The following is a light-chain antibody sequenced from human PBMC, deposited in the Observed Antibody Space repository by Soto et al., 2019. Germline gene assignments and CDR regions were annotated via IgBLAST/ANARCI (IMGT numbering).Light chain of an antibody. CDR3: QQYNNWPIT. Sequence: IVMTQSPATLSVSPGERATLSCRASQSVSSNLAWYQQKPGQAPRLLIYGASTRATDIPARFSGSGSGTEFTLTISSLQSEDFAVYYCQQYNNWPITLGQGSRLEIK. J-gene: IGKJ5*01. CDR2: GAS. V-gene: IGKV3-15*01. CDR1: QSVSSN.